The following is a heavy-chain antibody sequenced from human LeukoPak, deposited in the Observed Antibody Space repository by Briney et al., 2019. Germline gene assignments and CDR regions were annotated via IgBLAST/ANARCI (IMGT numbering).Heavy chain of an antibody. J-gene: IGHJ5*02. CDR3: ARESDPEYYDFWSGYYEPKNWFDP. V-gene: IGHV1-18*01. CDR1: GYPFTSYG. CDR2: ISAYNGNT. Sequence: GASVKVSCKTSGYPFTSYGIMWVRQAPGQGLEWMGWISAYNGNTNYAQKLQGRVTMTTDTSTSTAYMELRSLRSDDTAVYYCARESDPEYYDFWSGYYEPKNWFDPWGQGTLVTVSS. D-gene: IGHD3-3*01.